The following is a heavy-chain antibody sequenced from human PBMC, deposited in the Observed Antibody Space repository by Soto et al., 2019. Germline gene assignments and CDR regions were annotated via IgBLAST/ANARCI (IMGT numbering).Heavy chain of an antibody. CDR1: GFTFSSYG. CDR3: AKDSCGLHAFDI. J-gene: IGHJ3*02. CDR2: ISYDGSNK. Sequence: QVQLVESGGGVVQPGRSLRLSCAASGFTFSSYGMHWVRQAPGKGLEWVAVISYDGSNKYYADSVKCRFTISRDNSKNTVYLQMNSLRAEYTAVYDCAKDSCGLHAFDIWGQGTMVTVSS. V-gene: IGHV3-30*18.